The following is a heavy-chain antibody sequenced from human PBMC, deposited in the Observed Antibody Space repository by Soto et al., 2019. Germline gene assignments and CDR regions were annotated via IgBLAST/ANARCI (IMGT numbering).Heavy chain of an antibody. V-gene: IGHV1-2*04. CDR2: INPNSGGT. CDR3: ARVGGGLASLGYYGMDV. D-gene: IGHD3-10*01. Sequence: GASVKVSCKASGYTFIGYYIHWVRRARGQGLEWMGWINPNSGGTNYAQRFQGWVTMTRDRSISTAYMELSRLKSDDTAVYYCARVGGGLASLGYYGMDVWGQGTTVTVSS. J-gene: IGHJ6*02. CDR1: GYTFIGYY.